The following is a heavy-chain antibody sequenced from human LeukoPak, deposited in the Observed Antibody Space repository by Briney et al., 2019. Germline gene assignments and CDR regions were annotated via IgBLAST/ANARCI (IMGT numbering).Heavy chain of an antibody. D-gene: IGHD2-15*01. CDR2: INHSGST. CDR1: GFTFSTYA. CDR3: ARGPKLIFVVVVAATPYWFDP. V-gene: IGHV4-34*01. Sequence: SGGSLRLSCAASGFTFSTYAMTWVRQAPGKGLEWIGEINHSGSTNYNPSLKSRVTISVDTSKNQFSLKLSSVTAADTAVYYCARGPKLIFVVVVAATPYWFDPWGQGTLVTVSS. J-gene: IGHJ5*02.